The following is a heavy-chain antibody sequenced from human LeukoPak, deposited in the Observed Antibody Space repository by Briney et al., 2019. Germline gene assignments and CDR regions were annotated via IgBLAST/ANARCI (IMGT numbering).Heavy chain of an antibody. CDR1: GYTFTGYY. Sequence: ASVKVSCKASGYTFTGYYMHWVRQAPGQGLEWMGWINPNSGGTNYAQKFQGRVTMTRDTSISTAYMELSRLRSDDTAVSYCARDPAFSSWFDPWGQGTLVTVS. CDR2: INPNSGGT. J-gene: IGHJ5*02. V-gene: IGHV1-2*02. CDR3: ARDPAFSSWFDP.